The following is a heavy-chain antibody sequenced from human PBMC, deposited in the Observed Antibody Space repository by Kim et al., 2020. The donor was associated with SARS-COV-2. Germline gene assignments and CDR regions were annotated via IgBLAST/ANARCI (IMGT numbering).Heavy chain of an antibody. D-gene: IGHD1-1*01. CDR1: GFLFSNHA. Sequence: GGSLRLSCAASGFLFSNHALRWVCQAPGKGLEWVASITDSGSKTYYAESVKGRFTISRDNSKNTLYLQMNRLRDEDTAVYYCARKPTEETARYFDYWGQG. CDR3: ARKPTEETARYFDY. V-gene: IGHV3-23*01. J-gene: IGHJ4*02. CDR2: ITDSGSKT.